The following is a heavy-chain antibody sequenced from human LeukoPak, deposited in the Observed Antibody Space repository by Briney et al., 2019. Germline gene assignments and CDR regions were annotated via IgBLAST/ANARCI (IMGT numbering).Heavy chain of an antibody. D-gene: IGHD2-15*01. CDR2: IIPIFGTA. J-gene: IGHJ4*02. V-gene: IGHV1-69*13. Sequence: SVKVSCKASGGTFSSYAISWVRQAPGQGLEWMGGIIPIFGTANYAQKFQGRVTITADESTSTAYMELSSLRSEDTAVYYCARVVAVPNYVQRYFDYWGQGTLVTVSS. CDR1: GGTFSSYA. CDR3: ARVVAVPNYVQRYFDY.